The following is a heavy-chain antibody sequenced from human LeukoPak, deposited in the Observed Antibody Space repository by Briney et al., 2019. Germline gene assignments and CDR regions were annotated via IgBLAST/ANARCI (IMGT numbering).Heavy chain of an antibody. CDR2: ISYSGSP. Sequence: SETLSLTCTVSGGSISSYYWSWIRQPPGKGLEWIGYISYSGSPNYNPSLKSRVTMSVDTSKNQFSLKLSSVTAADTAVYYCARVAYYYDSSGSTGGIRWFDPWGQGTLVTVSS. CDR1: GGSISSYY. V-gene: IGHV4-59*01. J-gene: IGHJ5*02. CDR3: ARVAYYYDSSGSTGGIRWFDP. D-gene: IGHD3-22*01.